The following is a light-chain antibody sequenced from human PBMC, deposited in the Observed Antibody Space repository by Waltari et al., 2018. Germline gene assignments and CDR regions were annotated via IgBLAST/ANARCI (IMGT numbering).Light chain of an antibody. V-gene: IGKV1-5*03. J-gene: IGKJ5*01. Sequence: DIQMTQSPSTLSASVGDRVTISCRASQSISTWLAWYQERPGKVPKLLIYQASTLKSGVPSRFSGIGSGTEFTLTISSLQPDDFATYYCQQHSTYPITFGQGTRLEIK. CDR3: QQHSTYPIT. CDR1: QSISTW. CDR2: QAS.